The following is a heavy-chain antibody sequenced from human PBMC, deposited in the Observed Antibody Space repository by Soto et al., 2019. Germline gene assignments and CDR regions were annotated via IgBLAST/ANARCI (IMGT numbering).Heavy chain of an antibody. CDR2: IYHSGNT. V-gene: IGHV4-38-2*01. D-gene: IGHD5-12*01. CDR1: GYSISSGYY. CDR3: ARGAGEMATIIKWFDP. J-gene: IGHJ5*02. Sequence: SETLSLTCAVSGYSISSGYYWGWIRQPPGKGLEWIGNIYHSGNTYYNPSLKSRVTMSVDTSKNQFSLKVTSVTAADTAVYYCARGAGEMATIIKWFDPWGQGTMGTVSS.